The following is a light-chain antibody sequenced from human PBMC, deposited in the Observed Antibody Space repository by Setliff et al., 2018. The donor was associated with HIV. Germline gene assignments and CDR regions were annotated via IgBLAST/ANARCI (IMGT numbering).Light chain of an antibody. CDR3: SSYITNSTSYV. CDR1: SSDVGGYNY. J-gene: IGLJ1*01. V-gene: IGLV2-14*01. CDR2: EVS. Sequence: QSVLTQPASVSGSPGQSITISCTGTSSDVGGYNYVSWFQQHPGKAPKLLIYEVSNRPSGVSNRFSGSKSGNTASLTISGLQAEDEADYYCSSYITNSTSYVFGTGTKV.